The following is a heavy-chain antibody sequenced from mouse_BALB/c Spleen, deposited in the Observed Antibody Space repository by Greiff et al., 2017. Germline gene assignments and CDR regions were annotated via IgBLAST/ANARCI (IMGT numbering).Heavy chain of an antibody. J-gene: IGHJ1*01. CDR3: ARRRDYYGNSWYFDV. D-gene: IGHD2-1*01. Sequence: EVQLQQSGAELVRPGALVKLSCKASGFNIKDYYMHWVKQRPEQGLEWIGWIDPENGNTIYDPKFQGKASITADTSSNTAYLQLSSLTSEDTAVFYCARRRDYYGNSWYFDVWGAGTTVTVSS. CDR1: GFNIKDYY. V-gene: IGHV14-1*02. CDR2: IDPENGNT.